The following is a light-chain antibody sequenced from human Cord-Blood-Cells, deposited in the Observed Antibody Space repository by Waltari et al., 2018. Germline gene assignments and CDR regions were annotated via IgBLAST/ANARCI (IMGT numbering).Light chain of an antibody. V-gene: IGKV1-5*01. Sequence: DIQMTQSPSTLSASVGDRVTITCRASQSISSWLAWYQQEPGKAPKLLIYDASSLESGVPSRFSGSGSGTEFTRTSSSLQADDFATYCCQQYNSYWTFGQGTKVEIK. CDR3: QQYNSYWT. CDR2: DAS. J-gene: IGKJ1*01. CDR1: QSISSW.